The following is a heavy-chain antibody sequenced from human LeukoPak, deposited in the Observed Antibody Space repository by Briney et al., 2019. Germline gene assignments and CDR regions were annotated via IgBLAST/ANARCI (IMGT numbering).Heavy chain of an antibody. J-gene: IGHJ4*02. V-gene: IGHV5-51*01. Sequence: GQSLKISCKGSGYSFSSYWIAWVRHMPGKGLEWSGIIYPVDSDSPYTPTLQGQVTISVDTSIGTVYFYWYTLKASNTPMYYSARHPLLGWPYYFDYWGQGGLVIVSS. D-gene: IGHD2-15*01. CDR2: IYPVDSDS. CDR1: GYSFSSYW. CDR3: ARHPLLGWPYYFDY.